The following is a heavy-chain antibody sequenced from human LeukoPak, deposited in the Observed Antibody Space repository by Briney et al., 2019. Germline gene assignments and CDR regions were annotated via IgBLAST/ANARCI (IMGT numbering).Heavy chain of an antibody. J-gene: IGHJ6*03. CDR2: INPSGGST. CDR3: ARGPRVTMMRGGQWHSYMDV. V-gene: IGHV1-46*01. D-gene: IGHD3-10*01. CDR1: GYTFTSYY. Sequence: GASVKVSCKASGYTFTSYYIHWVRQAPGQGLEWMGLINPSGGSTNYAQKFQGRVTMTRDTSTSTVYMELSRLRSEDTAVYYCARGPRVTMMRGGQWHSYMDVWGKGTTVT.